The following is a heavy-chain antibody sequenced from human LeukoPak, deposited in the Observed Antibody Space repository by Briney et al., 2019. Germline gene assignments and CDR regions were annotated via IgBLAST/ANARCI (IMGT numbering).Heavy chain of an antibody. CDR1: GYSFPNYW. V-gene: IGHV5-51*01. Sequence: PGESLKISCKGSGYSFPNYWIAWARQMPGKGLEWMGIIYPGDSDTRYSPSFQGQVTISADKSISTAYLQWSSLKASDTAMYYCARHGSTVEPGDSWGQGTLVTVSS. J-gene: IGHJ4*02. D-gene: IGHD1-26*01. CDR2: IYPGDSDT. CDR3: ARHGSTVEPGDS.